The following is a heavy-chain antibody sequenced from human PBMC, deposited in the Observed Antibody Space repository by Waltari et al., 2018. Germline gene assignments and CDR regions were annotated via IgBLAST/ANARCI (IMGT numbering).Heavy chain of an antibody. V-gene: IGHV4-59*08. CDR2: LYYSGST. CDR1: GGSMPNYS. CDR3: ARRDSFTDF. D-gene: IGHD2-21*01. Sequence: QVQLQESGPGLVKPSETLSLICTVSGGSMPNYSWGWVRQPPGRGLEWIGDLYYSGSTYSAGSTAYNPSLKSRVTISINTPRDQFSLELRSVTAADTAVYYCARRDSFTDFWGQGTLIIVSS. J-gene: IGHJ4*02.